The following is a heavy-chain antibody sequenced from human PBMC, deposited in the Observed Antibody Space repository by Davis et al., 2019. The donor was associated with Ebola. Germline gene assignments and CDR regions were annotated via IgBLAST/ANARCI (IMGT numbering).Heavy chain of an antibody. CDR2: MYHSGLT. V-gene: IGHV4-61*01. Sequence: MPSETLSLTCTLSGGSISSSSYYWSWIRQPPGKGLEWIGYMYHSGLTNYSPSLASRVTISLDSSKNQLSLKLSSVTAADTAVYYCAREGGYYFDYWGQGTLVTVSS. CDR3: AREGGYYFDY. CDR1: GGSISSSSYY. D-gene: IGHD5-12*01. J-gene: IGHJ4*02.